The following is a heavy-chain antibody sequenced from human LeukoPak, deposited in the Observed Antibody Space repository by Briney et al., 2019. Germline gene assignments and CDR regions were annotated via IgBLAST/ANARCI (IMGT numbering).Heavy chain of an antibody. D-gene: IGHD3-22*01. J-gene: IGHJ4*02. V-gene: IGHV1-69*13. Sequence: SVKVSCKASGGTFSSYAISWVRQAPGQGLEWMGGIIPIFGTANYAQKFQGRVTINADESTSTAYMELSSLRSEDTAVYYCARDQADYYDSSGYIQINDYWGQGTVVTVSS. CDR1: GGTFSSYA. CDR2: IIPIFGTA. CDR3: ARDQADYYDSSGYIQINDY.